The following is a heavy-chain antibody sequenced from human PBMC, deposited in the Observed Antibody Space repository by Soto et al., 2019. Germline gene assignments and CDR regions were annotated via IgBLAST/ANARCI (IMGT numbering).Heavy chain of an antibody. V-gene: IGHV4-59*01. CDR2: IYYSGST. CDR1: GGSISSYY. CDR3: AREGYGATTGGFDY. D-gene: IGHD1-1*01. Sequence: PSETLSLTCTVSGGSISSYYWSWIRQPPGKGPEWIGYIYYSGSTNYNPSLKSRVTISVDTSKNQFSLKLSSVTAADTAVYYCAREGYGATTGGFDYWGQGTLVTVSS. J-gene: IGHJ4*02.